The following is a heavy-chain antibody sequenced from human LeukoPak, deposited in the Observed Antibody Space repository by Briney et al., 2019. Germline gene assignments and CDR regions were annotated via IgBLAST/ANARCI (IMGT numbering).Heavy chain of an antibody. V-gene: IGHV4-34*01. Sequence: SETLSLTXTVSGGSISSYYWSWLRQPPGKGLEWIGEINHSGSTNYNPSLKSRVTISVDTSKNQFSLKLSSVTAADTAVYYCAGGVPAAIGDYWGQGTLVTVSS. CDR1: GGSISSYY. J-gene: IGHJ4*02. D-gene: IGHD2-2*02. CDR3: AGGVPAAIGDY. CDR2: INHSGST.